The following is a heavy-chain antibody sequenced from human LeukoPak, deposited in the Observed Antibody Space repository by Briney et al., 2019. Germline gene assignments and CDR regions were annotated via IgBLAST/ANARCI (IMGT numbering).Heavy chain of an antibody. Sequence: GGSLRLSCAASGFTVSSNYMSWVRQAPGKGLEWVPVIYSGGSTYYADSVKGRFTISRHNSKNTLYLQMNSLRAEDTAVYYCARGIAAAGTWYFDYWGQGTLVTVSS. J-gene: IGHJ4*02. CDR3: ARGIAAAGTWYFDY. D-gene: IGHD6-13*01. V-gene: IGHV3-53*04. CDR1: GFTVSSNY. CDR2: IYSGGST.